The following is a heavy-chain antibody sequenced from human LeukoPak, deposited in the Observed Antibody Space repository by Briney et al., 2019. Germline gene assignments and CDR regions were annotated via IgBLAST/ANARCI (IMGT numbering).Heavy chain of an antibody. CDR1: GGSFSGYY. CDR3: ARGKGALTIFGVVYGSASSYFDY. D-gene: IGHD3-3*01. Sequence: PSETLSLTCAVYGGSFSGYYWSWIRQPPGKGLEWIGEINHSGSTNYNPSLKSRVTISVDTSKNQFSLKLSSVTAADTAVYYCARGKGALTIFGVVYGSASSYFDYWGQGTLVTVSS. J-gene: IGHJ4*02. V-gene: IGHV4-34*01. CDR2: INHSGST.